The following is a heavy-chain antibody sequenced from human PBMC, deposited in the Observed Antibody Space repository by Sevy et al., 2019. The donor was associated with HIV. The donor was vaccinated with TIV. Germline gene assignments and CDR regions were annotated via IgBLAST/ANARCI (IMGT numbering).Heavy chain of an antibody. CDR3: ARGFDGWDTSPGGLDV. V-gene: IGHV1-8*01. D-gene: IGHD1-26*01. CDR2: MNPNNGNK. CDR1: GYTFTTYD. J-gene: IGHJ6*02. Sequence: ASVKVSCRASGYTFTTYDINWVRQATGQGLEWMGWMNPNNGNKGYAQKFQGRITMTRNTSISTAYMELTSLRSDDTAVYYCARGFDGWDTSPGGLDVWGQGTTVTVSS.